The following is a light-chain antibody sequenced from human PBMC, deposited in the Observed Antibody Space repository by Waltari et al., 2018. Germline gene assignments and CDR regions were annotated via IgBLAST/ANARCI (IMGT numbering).Light chain of an antibody. CDR3: QQRSNWPPVT. J-gene: IGKJ1*01. V-gene: IGKV3-11*01. CDR2: DAS. Sequence: EIVLTQSPATLSLSPGERATLSCRASQSVSSYLAWYQQKPGQAPRLLIYDASNRATGIPARFSGSWSGTDFTLTISGLEPEDFAVYYCQQRSNWPPVTFGQGTKVEIK. CDR1: QSVSSY.